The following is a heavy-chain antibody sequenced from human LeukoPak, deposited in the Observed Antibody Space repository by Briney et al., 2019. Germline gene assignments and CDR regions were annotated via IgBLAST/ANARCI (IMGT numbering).Heavy chain of an antibody. CDR1: GGSISSSSYY. D-gene: IGHD4-17*01. Sequence: SETPSLTCTVSGGSISSSSYYWGWIRQPPGKGLEWIGSIYYSGSTYYNPSLKSRVTISVDTSKNQFSLKLSSVTAADTTVYYCAREDDYGDHRLDYWGQGTLVTVSS. CDR2: IYYSGST. J-gene: IGHJ4*02. V-gene: IGHV4-39*02. CDR3: AREDDYGDHRLDY.